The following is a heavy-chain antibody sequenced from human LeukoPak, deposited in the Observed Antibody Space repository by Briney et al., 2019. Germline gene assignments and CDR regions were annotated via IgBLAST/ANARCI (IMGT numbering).Heavy chain of an antibody. D-gene: IGHD2-2*01. CDR2: IYSGGST. CDR3: GRGKGLYCSSVSCPLDY. CDR1: GFTFGSYT. V-gene: IGHV3-53*01. Sequence: GGSLRLSCAASGFTFGSYTMHWVRQAPGKGLEWVSVIYSGGSTYYADSVKGRFTISRDNSKNTLYLQMNSLRAEDTAVYYCGRGKGLYCSSVSCPLDYWGQGTLVTVSS. J-gene: IGHJ4*02.